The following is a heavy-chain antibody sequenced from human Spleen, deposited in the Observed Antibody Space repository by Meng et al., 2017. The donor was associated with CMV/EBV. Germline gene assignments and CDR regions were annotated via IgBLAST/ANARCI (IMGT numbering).Heavy chain of an antibody. CDR2: IHEDGSFT. V-gene: IGHV3-74*03. CDR1: GFTLRSYW. D-gene: IGHD7-27*01. CDR3: GRDLTGERDQ. J-gene: IGHJ4*02. Sequence: VQLVEAGGGLVQPGGSLGLSCTVSGFTLRSYWMHWVRQAPGKGLEWVSRIHEDGSFTSYAGSVQGRFTISRDNAKNTLYLQMNSLRVDDSAVYYCGRDLTGERDQWGQGTLVTVSS.